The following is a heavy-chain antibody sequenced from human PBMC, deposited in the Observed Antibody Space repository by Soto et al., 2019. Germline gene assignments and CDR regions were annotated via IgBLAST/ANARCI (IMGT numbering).Heavy chain of an antibody. J-gene: IGHJ5*02. CDR2: INHSGST. CDR3: ARDRYCSGGYCYSGKFDP. CDR1: GGSGGSFSGYY. Sequence: SETLSLTCAVYGGSGGSFSGYYWSWIRQPPEKGLEWIGEINHSGSTNYNPSLKSRVTISVDTSKNQFSLKLSSVTAADTAVYYCARDRYCSGGYCYSGKFDPWGQGSLVTGSS. V-gene: IGHV4-34*01. D-gene: IGHD2-15*01.